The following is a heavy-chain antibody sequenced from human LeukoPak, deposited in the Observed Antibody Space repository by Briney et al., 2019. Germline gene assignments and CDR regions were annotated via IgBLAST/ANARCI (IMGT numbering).Heavy chain of an antibody. V-gene: IGHV3-15*01. Sequence: GGSLRLSCAASGFTFSNAWMSWVRQAPGKGLEWVGRIKSKTDGGTTDYAAPVKGRFTISRDDSKNTLYLQMNSLKTEDTAVYYCTTDFSGSYYATGYWGQGTLVTVSS. CDR3: TTDFSGSYYATGY. D-gene: IGHD1-26*01. CDR2: IKSKTDGGTT. CDR1: GFTFSNAW. J-gene: IGHJ4*02.